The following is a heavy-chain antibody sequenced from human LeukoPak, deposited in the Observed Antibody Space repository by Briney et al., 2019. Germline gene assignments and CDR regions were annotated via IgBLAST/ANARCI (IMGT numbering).Heavy chain of an antibody. J-gene: IGHJ3*02. V-gene: IGHV4-34*01. CDR3: ARANQQLDAFDI. CDR1: GGSFCGYY. CDR2: INHSGST. D-gene: IGHD6-13*01. Sequence: SETLSLTCAVYGGSFCGYYWSWIRQPPGKGVEWIGEINHSGSTNYNPSLKSRVTISVDTSKNQFSLKLSSVTAADTAVYYCARANQQLDAFDIWGQGTMVTVSS.